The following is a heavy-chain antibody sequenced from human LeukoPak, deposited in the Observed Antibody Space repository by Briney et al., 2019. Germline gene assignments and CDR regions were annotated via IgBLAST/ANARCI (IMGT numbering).Heavy chain of an antibody. Sequence: SETLSLTCTVSGYSISSGYYWGWIRQPPGRGLDGIGRSYHGGSTYYTPSLKSRVTISVDTSKNQFSLKLSSVTAADTAVYYCARGWRTVTTPWGQGTLVTVSS. CDR2: SYHGGST. J-gene: IGHJ5*02. V-gene: IGHV4-38-2*02. CDR3: ARGWRTVTTP. CDR1: GYSISSGYY. D-gene: IGHD4-11*01.